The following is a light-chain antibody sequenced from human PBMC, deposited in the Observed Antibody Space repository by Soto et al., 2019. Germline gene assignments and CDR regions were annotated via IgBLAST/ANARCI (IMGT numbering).Light chain of an antibody. J-gene: IGKJ5*01. CDR2: DAS. Sequence: DIHMTQSPSTLSAYVGDRVTITCRASQSLSNRLAWYQQKPGKAPKVLIYDASSLQSGVPSRFSGSGSGTDFTLTISSLQPEDFATYYCQQSYSTPITFGQRSRLEIK. CDR1: QSLSNR. CDR3: QQSYSTPIT. V-gene: IGKV1-39*01.